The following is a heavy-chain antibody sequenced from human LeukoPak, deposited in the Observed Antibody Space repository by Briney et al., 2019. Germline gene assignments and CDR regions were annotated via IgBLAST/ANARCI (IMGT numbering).Heavy chain of an antibody. CDR2: IYYSGST. CDR3: ARQSSGWYTESSYYYYGMDV. D-gene: IGHD6-19*01. CDR1: GGSISSSSYY. Sequence: PSETLSLTCTVSGGSISSSSYYWGWIRQPPGKGLEWIGSIYYSGSTYYNPSLKSRVTISVDTSKNQFSLKLSSVTAADTAVYYCARQSSGWYTESSYYYYGMDVWGKGTTVTVSS. J-gene: IGHJ6*04. V-gene: IGHV4-39*01.